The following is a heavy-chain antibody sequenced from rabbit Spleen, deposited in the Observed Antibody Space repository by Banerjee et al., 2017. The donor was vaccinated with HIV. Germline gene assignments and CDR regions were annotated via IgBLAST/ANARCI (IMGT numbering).Heavy chain of an antibody. D-gene: IGHD1-1*01. V-gene: IGHV1S7*01. J-gene: IGHJ4*01. CDR3: ARDLVAVIGWNFSL. CDR2: IDPVFGIA. Sequence: EESGGGLVKPGASLTLTCTASGFDFSRYGVSWVRQAPGKGLEWIGYIDPVFGIAYYATWVSGRFSISRENTQNTVYLQLNSLTGADTATYFCARDLVAVIGWNFSLWGPGTLVTVS. CDR1: GFDFSRYG.